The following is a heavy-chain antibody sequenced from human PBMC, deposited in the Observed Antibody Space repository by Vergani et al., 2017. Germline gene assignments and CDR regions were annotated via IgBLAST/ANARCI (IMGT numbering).Heavy chain of an antibody. CDR2: IIPIFGTA. V-gene: IGHV1-69*06. CDR3: ASDLYYDILPYYSPVPYCYGMDF. D-gene: IGHD3-9*01. Sequence: QVQLVQSGAEVKKPGSSVKVSCKASGGTFSSYAISWVRQAPGQGLEWMGGIIPIFGTANYAQKFQGRVTITADKSTSTAYMELSSLISEDTAVYYCASDLYYDILPYYSPVPYCYGMDFCGQGTTVTVSS. CDR1: GGTFSSYA. J-gene: IGHJ6*02.